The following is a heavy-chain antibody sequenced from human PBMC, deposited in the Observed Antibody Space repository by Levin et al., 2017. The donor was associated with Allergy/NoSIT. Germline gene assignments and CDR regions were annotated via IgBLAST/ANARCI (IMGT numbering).Heavy chain of an antibody. V-gene: IGHV3-33*01. CDR3: ARGALTTVTPGST. J-gene: IGHJ4*02. Sequence: GESLKISCAASGFTFSSYGMHWVRQAPGKGLEWVAVIWYDGSNKYYADSVKGRFTISRDNSKNTLYLQMNSLRAEDTAVYYCARGALTTVTPGSTWGQGTLVTVAS. CDR1: GFTFSSYG. CDR2: IWYDGSNK. D-gene: IGHD4-17*01.